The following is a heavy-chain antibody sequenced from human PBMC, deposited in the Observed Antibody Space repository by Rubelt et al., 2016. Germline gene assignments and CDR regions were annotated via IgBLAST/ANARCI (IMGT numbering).Heavy chain of an antibody. J-gene: IGHJ6*02. CDR3: ARDYIVPAASDICSGGSCLPYYYYYYGMDV. CDR2: IYYSGST. CDR1: GGSISSSSYY. Sequence: GGSISSSSYYWGWIRQPPGMGLEWIGSIYYSGSTYYNPSLKSRVTISVDTSKNQFSLKLSSVTAADTAVYYCARDYIVPAASDICSGGSCLPYYYYYYGMDVWGQGTTVTVSS. V-gene: IGHV4-39*07. D-gene: IGHD2-15*01.